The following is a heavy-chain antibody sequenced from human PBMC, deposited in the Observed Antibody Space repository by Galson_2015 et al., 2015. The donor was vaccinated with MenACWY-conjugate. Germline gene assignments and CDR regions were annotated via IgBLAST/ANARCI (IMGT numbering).Heavy chain of an antibody. V-gene: IGHV3-30*04. D-gene: IGHD3-10*01. CDR3: ARGSTRAYYFDD. Sequence: SLRLSCAASGFTFSSYAMHWVRQAPGKGLEWVAVISYDGSNKYYADSVKGRFTISRDNSKNTLYLQMNSLRAEDTAVYYCARGSTRAYYFDDWGQGTLVTVSS. CDR2: ISYDGSNK. CDR1: GFTFSSYA. J-gene: IGHJ4*02.